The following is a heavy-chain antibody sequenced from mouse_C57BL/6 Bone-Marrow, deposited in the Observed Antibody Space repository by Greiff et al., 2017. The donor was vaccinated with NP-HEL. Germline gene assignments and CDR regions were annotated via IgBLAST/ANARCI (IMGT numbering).Heavy chain of an antibody. CDR2: IYPGSGNT. CDR3: AAYYYGSSSDY. J-gene: IGHJ2*01. V-gene: IGHV1-76*01. D-gene: IGHD1-1*01. CDR1: GYTFTDYY. Sequence: QVQLQQSGAELVRPGASVKLSCKASGYTFTDYYINWVKQRPGQGLEWIARIYPGSGNTYYNEKFKGKATLTAEKSSSTAYMQLSSLTSEDSAVYFCAAYYYGSSSDYWGQGTTLTVSS.